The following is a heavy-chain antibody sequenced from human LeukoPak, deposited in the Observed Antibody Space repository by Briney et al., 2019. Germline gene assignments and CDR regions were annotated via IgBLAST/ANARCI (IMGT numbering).Heavy chain of an antibody. CDR3: ARDRTGNNWFDP. D-gene: IGHD1-1*01. V-gene: IGHV4-59*01. J-gene: IGHJ5*02. Sequence: PSQCLSLTCPVSGGSMSTYYCNWIRQPPGNGLEWLGYIYYSGSANYSPSLKSRVTISVDTSKNQVSLKLSSVAASDTAVYYCARDRTGNNWFDPWGQGTLVAVSA. CDR1: GGSMSTYY. CDR2: IYYSGSA.